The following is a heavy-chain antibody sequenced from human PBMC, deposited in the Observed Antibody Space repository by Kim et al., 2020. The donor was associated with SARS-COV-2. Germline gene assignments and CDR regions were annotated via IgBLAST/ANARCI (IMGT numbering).Heavy chain of an antibody. D-gene: IGHD5-18*01. J-gene: IGHJ6*02. CDR3: AREDTAMVGYGMDV. V-gene: IGHV1-46*01. Sequence: AQKFQGRVTMTRGTSTSTVYMELSSLRSEDTAVYYCAREDTAMVGYGMDVWGQGTTVTVSS.